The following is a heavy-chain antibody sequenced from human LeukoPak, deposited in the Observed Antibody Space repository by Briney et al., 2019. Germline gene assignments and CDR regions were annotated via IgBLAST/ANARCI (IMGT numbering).Heavy chain of an antibody. CDR1: DDPISGSHS. CDR3: ARELRYFDERDAFDI. Sequence: PSETLSLTCIVSDDPISGSHSWGWIRQPPGKGLEWIGSIYYSGSTYYNPSLKSRVTISVDTSKNQFSLRLTSVTAADTAVYYCARELRYFDERDAFDIWGQGTMVTVSS. V-gene: IGHV4-39*02. CDR2: IYYSGST. J-gene: IGHJ3*02. D-gene: IGHD3-9*01.